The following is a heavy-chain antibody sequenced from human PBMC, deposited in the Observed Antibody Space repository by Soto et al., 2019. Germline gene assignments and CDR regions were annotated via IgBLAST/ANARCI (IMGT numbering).Heavy chain of an antibody. V-gene: IGHV5-51*01. J-gene: IGHJ6*02. CDR2: IYPGDSYT. CDR3: ARLYGGNSGMDV. D-gene: IGHD4-17*01. Sequence: GESLKISCKTSGYSFTTYWIGWVRQMPGKGLEWMGIIYPGDSYTNYNPPFQGHVTISVDKSISTAYLQWSSLKASDTAMYYCARLYGGNSGMDVWGQGTTVTVSS. CDR1: GYSFTTYW.